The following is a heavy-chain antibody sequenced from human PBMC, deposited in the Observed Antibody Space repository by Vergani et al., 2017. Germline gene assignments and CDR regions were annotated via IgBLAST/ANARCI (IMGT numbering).Heavy chain of an antibody. CDR2: ISYDGSNK. V-gene: IGHV3-30*03. J-gene: IGHJ4*02. CDR3: ARGSSVTTEAFDY. D-gene: IGHD4-17*01. Sequence: QVQLVESGGGVVQPGRSLRLSCAASGFTFSSYGMHWVRQAPGKGLEWVAVISYDGSNKYYADSVKGRFTISRDNSKNTLYLQMNSLRAEDTAVYYCARGSSVTTEAFDYWGQGTLVTVSS. CDR1: GFTFSSYG.